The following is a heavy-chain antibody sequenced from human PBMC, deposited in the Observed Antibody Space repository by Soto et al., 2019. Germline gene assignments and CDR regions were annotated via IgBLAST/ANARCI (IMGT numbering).Heavy chain of an antibody. CDR3: ARDCSGGSCYPGMDV. CDR2: ISSSGYI. Sequence: PGGSLRLSGAASGFNFNIYTINWVRQAPGKRLEWLSSISSSGYIFSTDSVRGRFTISRDNAKNSVYLHINSLRAEDTAVYFCARDCSGGSCYPGMDVWGQRTTVTSP. V-gene: IGHV3-21*01. J-gene: IGHJ6*02. D-gene: IGHD2-15*01. CDR1: GFNFNIYT.